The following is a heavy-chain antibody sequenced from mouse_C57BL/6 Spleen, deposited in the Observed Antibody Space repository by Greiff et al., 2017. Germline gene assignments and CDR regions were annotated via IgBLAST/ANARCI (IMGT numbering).Heavy chain of an antibody. D-gene: IGHD3-2*02. Sequence: VQLQQPGAELVMPGASVKLSCKASGYTFTSYWMHWVKQRPGQGLEWIGEIDPSDSYTNYNQKFKGKSTLTVDKSSITAYMQLSSLTSEDSAVYYCARETAQATDYWGQGTSVTVSS. CDR2: IDPSDSYT. J-gene: IGHJ4*01. CDR1: GYTFTSYW. CDR3: ARETAQATDY. V-gene: IGHV1-69*01.